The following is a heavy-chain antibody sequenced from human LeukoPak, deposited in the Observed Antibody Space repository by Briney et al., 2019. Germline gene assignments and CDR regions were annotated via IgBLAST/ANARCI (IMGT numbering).Heavy chain of an antibody. V-gene: IGHV4-31*03. CDR1: GGSISSGGYY. CDR3: ARRGVVATPDANF. J-gene: IGHJ4*02. D-gene: IGHD5-12*01. CDR2: IYYSGST. Sequence: SETLSLTCTVSGGSISSGGYYWSWIRQHPGKGLEWIGYIYYSGSTYYNPPLKSRVTISVDTSKDQFSLKLSSVTAADTAVYYCARRGVVATPDANFWGQGTLVTVSS.